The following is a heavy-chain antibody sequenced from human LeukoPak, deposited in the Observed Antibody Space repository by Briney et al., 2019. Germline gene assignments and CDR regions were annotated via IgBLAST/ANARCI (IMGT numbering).Heavy chain of an antibody. CDR1: GFTFSSYA. V-gene: IGHV3-64*01. Sequence: GGSLRLSCAASGFTFSSYAMHWVRQAPGKGLEYVSAISSNGGSTYYANSVKGRFTISRDNSKNTLYLQMGSLRAEDMAVYYCARAQTNLDWLSPYFDYWGQGTLVTVSS. CDR3: ARAQTNLDWLSPYFDY. CDR2: ISSNGGST. J-gene: IGHJ4*02. D-gene: IGHD3-9*01.